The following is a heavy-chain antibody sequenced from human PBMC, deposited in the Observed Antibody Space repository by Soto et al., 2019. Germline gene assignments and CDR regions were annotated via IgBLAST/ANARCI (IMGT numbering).Heavy chain of an antibody. J-gene: IGHJ4*02. CDR3: ARDGGHSYALYYFDY. CDR2: TSYDGSNK. V-gene: IGHV3-30-3*01. CDR1: GFTFSSYA. D-gene: IGHD5-18*01. Sequence: PXXSLRLSCAASGFTFSSYAMHWVRQAPGKGLEWVAVTSYDGSNKYYADSVKGRFTISRDNSKNTLYLQMNSLRAEDTAVYYCARDGGHSYALYYFDYWGQGTLVTVSS.